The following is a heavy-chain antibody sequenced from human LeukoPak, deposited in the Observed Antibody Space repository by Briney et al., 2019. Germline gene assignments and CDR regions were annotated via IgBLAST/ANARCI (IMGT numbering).Heavy chain of an antibody. J-gene: IGHJ4*02. CDR3: AKESGYSSCYFDY. Sequence: GGSLRLSCAASGFTFSSYAMSWVRQAPGRGLEWVSVISASDAIYYPDSVKGRFTISRDNSKNTLYLQMNSLRVEDTAVYYCAKESGYSSCYFDYWGQGSLVTVSS. V-gene: IGHV3-23*01. CDR2: ISASDAI. D-gene: IGHD6-19*01. CDR1: GFTFSSYA.